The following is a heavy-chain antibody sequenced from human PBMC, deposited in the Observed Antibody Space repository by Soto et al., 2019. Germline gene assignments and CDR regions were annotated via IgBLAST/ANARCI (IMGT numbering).Heavy chain of an antibody. D-gene: IGHD6-6*01. Sequence: GGSLRLSCAASGFTFSSYAMHWVRQAPGKGLEWVAVISYDGSNKYYADNVKGRFTISRDNSKNTLYLQMNSLRAEDTAVYYCARVPQGGSSIAARPDKDYWGQGTLVTVSS. CDR2: ISYDGSNK. V-gene: IGHV3-30-3*01. CDR1: GFTFSSYA. CDR3: ARVPQGGSSIAARPDKDY. J-gene: IGHJ4*02.